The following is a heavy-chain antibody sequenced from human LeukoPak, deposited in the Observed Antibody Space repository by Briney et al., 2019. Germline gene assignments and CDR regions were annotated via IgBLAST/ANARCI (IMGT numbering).Heavy chain of an antibody. CDR1: GGSISSSSYY. D-gene: IGHD3-3*01. J-gene: IGHJ4*02. CDR3: ARDRYYDFSYFDY. Sequence: SETLSLTCTVSGGSISSSSYYWGWIRQPPGKGLEWIGSIYYSGSTYYTPSLKSRVTISVDTSKNQSSLKLSSVTAADTAVYYCARDRYYDFSYFDYWGQGTLVTVSS. V-gene: IGHV4-39*07. CDR2: IYYSGST.